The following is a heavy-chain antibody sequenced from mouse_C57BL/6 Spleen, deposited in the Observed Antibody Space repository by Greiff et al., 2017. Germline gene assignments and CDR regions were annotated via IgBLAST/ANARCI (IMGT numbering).Heavy chain of an antibody. CDR3: TRHDGYYAMDY. D-gene: IGHD2-3*01. J-gene: IGHJ4*01. Sequence: VQLHHSGAVLVKPGAPVKISCTPPGYASISYWMNWVKQRPGKGLEWIGQIYLGDGDTNYNGKFKGKATLTADKSSSTAYMQLSSLTSEDSAVYFCTRHDGYYAMDYWGQGTSVTVSS. CDR1: GYASISYW. CDR2: IYLGDGDT. V-gene: IGHV1-80*01.